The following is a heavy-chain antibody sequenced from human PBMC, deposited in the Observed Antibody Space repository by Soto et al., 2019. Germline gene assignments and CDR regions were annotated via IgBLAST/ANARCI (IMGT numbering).Heavy chain of an antibody. V-gene: IGHV3-23*01. J-gene: IGHJ5*02. Sequence: PGGSLRLYCAASGVTCTTYAMRWVHQTPGKGPEWVSHISGSGGSTHYADSVKGRFTISRDNSKNTLYLQMNSLRAEDTAIYYCTKESYCSSTRCWGDNWFDPWGQGTLVTVSS. D-gene: IGHD2-2*01. CDR2: ISGSGGST. CDR1: GVTCTTYA. CDR3: TKESYCSSTRCWGDNWFDP.